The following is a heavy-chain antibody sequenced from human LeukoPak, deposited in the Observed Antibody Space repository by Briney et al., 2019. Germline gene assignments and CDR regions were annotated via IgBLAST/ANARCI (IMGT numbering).Heavy chain of an antibody. J-gene: IGHJ6*03. CDR3: AKDYYGSGSYYYYYYYYMDV. CDR2: ISGSGGST. D-gene: IGHD3-10*01. V-gene: IGHV3-23*01. CDR1: GFTFSSYA. Sequence: GGSLRLSCAASGFTFSSYAMSWVRQAPGKGLEWVSAISGSGGSTYYADSVKGRFTISRDNSKNTLYLQMNSLRAEDTAVYYCAKDYYGSGSYYYYYYYYMDVWGKGTTVTVSS.